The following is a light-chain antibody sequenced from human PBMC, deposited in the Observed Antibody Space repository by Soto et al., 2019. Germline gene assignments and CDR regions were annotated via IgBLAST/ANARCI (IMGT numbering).Light chain of an antibody. V-gene: IGKV4-1*01. CDR3: QQYYTLPLT. Sequence: DIVMTQSPDSLAVSLGERATINCKSGLSVFFRSNNKSYVAWYQQRPRQPPKLLIYWASTRDPGVPDRFSGSGSGTDFTLTINNLQAEDLAVYYCQQYYTLPLTFGGGTRVEIK. CDR2: WAS. J-gene: IGKJ4*01. CDR1: LSVFFRSNNKSY.